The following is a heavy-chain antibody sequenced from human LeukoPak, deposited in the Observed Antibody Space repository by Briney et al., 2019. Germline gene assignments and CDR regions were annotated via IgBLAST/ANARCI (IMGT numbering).Heavy chain of an antibody. V-gene: IGHV1-2*06. CDR1: GYTFTGYY. CDR3: ARDSARYCTNGVCQP. J-gene: IGHJ5*02. CDR2: INPNSGGT. Sequence: APVKVSCKASGYTFTGYYMHWVRQAPGQGLEWMGRINPNSGGTNYAQKFQGRVTMTRDTSISTAYMELSRLRSDDTAVYYCARDSARYCTNGVCQPWGQGTLVTVSS. D-gene: IGHD2-8*01.